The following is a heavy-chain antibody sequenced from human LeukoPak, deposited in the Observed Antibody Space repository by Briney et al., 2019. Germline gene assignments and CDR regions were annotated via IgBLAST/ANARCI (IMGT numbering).Heavy chain of an antibody. J-gene: IGHJ4*02. D-gene: IGHD2-8*01. CDR3: ARVSGGVFED. Sequence: SQTLSLTCGISGDSVSSNRVTWNWVRQSPSRGLEWLGRTYYRSKWSDDYSVSVKSRITINADTSKTQFSLHLNSVTPEDTAVYYCARVSGGVFEDWGQGTLVTVSS. V-gene: IGHV6-1*01. CDR2: TYYRSKWSD. CDR1: GDSVSSNRVT.